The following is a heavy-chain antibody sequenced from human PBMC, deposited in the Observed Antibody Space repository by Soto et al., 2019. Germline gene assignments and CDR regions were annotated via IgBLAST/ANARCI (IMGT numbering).Heavy chain of an antibody. D-gene: IGHD6-13*01. Sequence: ASVKVSCKASGYTFTSYAMHWVRQAPGRRLEWMGWINAGNGNTKYSQKFQGRVTSTRDTSASTAYMELSSLRSEDTAVYYCAREQQLSYYYGMDVWGQGTTVTVSS. CDR3: AREQQLSYYYGMDV. J-gene: IGHJ6*02. CDR1: GYTFTSYA. CDR2: INAGNGNT. V-gene: IGHV1-3*01.